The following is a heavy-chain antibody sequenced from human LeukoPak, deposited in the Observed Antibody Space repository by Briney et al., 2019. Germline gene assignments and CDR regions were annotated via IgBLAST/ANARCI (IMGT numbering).Heavy chain of an antibody. CDR2: IYYSGST. V-gene: IGHV4-39*07. J-gene: IGHJ4*02. Sequence: SETLSLTCTVSGGSISSSSYYWGWIRQPPGKGLEWIGSIYYSGSTYYNPSLKSRVTISVDTSKNQFSLKLSSVTAADTAVYYCARGGWAYYYDSSGYHFDYRGQGTLVTVSS. CDR3: ARGGWAYYYDSSGYHFDY. D-gene: IGHD3-22*01. CDR1: GGSISSSSYY.